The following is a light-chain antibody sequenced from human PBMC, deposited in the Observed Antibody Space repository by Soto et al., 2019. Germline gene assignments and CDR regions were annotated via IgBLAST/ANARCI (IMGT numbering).Light chain of an antibody. J-gene: IGKJ1*01. CDR1: QSLVYSDGNTY. V-gene: IGKV2-30*01. Sequence: DVVMTQSPLSLPVTLGQPASISCRSSQSLVYSDGNTYLNWFQQRPGQSPRRLIHKVSNRDTGVTDRFSGSGSGSDFTLEISRVEAEDVGLYYCMQSTHLPRTFGQGTKVEIK. CDR3: MQSTHLPRT. CDR2: KVS.